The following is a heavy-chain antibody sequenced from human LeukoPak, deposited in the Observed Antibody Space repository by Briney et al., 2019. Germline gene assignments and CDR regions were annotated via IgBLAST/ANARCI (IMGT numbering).Heavy chain of an antibody. CDR1: GFTFSSYW. CDR3: AKAYHMVQGVIGY. Sequence: GGSLRLSCAASGFTFSSYWMSWVRQAPGKGLEWVANIKQDGSEKYYVDSVKGRFTISRDNSKNTLYLQMNSLRAEDTAVYYCAKAYHMVQGVIGYWGQGTLVTVSS. CDR2: IKQDGSEK. D-gene: IGHD3-10*01. J-gene: IGHJ4*02. V-gene: IGHV3-7*03.